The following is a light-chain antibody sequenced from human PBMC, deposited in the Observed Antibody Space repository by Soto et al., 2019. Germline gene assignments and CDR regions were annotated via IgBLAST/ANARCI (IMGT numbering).Light chain of an antibody. J-gene: IGKJ1*01. CDR1: QAIGIY. V-gene: IGKV1-27*01. Sequence: DIQMTQSPSSLSTSVGDRVTITCRASQAIGIYLAWYQQKPGKVPKLLIYAASTLQSGVPSRFSGSGSGTDFTLTINSLQPEDVANYYCQKYSGAPPTFGQGTKVEIK. CDR2: AAS. CDR3: QKYSGAPPT.